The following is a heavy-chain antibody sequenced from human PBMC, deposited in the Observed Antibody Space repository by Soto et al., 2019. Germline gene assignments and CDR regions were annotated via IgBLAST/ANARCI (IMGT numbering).Heavy chain of an antibody. CDR2: IYSSGNT. V-gene: IGHV4-30-4*01. D-gene: IGHD4-17*01. CDR1: GGSISSYY. J-gene: IGHJ4*02. CDR3: ARGPTVTTDY. Sequence: SETLSLTCTVSGGSISSYYWSWFRQPPGKGLEWIGYIYSSGNTYYNPSLKSQVSISVDTSKNQFSLKLSSVTAADTAVYYCARGPTVTTDYWGQGALVTVSS.